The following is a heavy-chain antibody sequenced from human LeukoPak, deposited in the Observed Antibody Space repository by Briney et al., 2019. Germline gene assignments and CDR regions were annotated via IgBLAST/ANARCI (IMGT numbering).Heavy chain of an antibody. CDR1: GGSISSYY. D-gene: IGHD3-10*01. Sequence: SETLSLTCTVSGGSISSYYWSWIRQPPGKGLEWIGYIYYSGGTNYNPSLKSRVTISVDTSKNQFSLKLSSVTAADTAVYYCARVDLFYYGSGSYDRWYFDLWGRGTLVTVSS. CDR3: ARVDLFYYGSGSYDRWYFDL. J-gene: IGHJ2*01. V-gene: IGHV4-59*01. CDR2: IYYSGGT.